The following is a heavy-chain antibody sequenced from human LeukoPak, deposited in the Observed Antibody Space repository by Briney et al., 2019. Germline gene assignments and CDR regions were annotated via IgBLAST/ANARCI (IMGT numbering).Heavy chain of an antibody. D-gene: IGHD6-6*01. J-gene: IGHJ4*02. Sequence: PSETLSLTCTVSGDSISSYYWSWIRQPPGKGLEWIGYIYTSGGTNYIPSLKGRVTIAIDTSKNQFSLKLSSVTAADSAVYYCARLTRLSTSPDRYYLDYWGQGTLVTVSS. CDR1: GDSISSYY. CDR3: ARLTRLSTSPDRYYLDY. CDR2: IYTSGGT. V-gene: IGHV4-4*09.